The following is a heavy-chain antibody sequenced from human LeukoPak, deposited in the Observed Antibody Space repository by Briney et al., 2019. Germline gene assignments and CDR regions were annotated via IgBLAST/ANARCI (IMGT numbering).Heavy chain of an antibody. CDR2: INHSGST. Sequence: SETLSLTCAVYGGSFSGYYWSWIRQPPGKGLEWIGEINHSGSTNYNASLKSRVTISVDTSKNQFSLKLSSVTAADTAVYYCARGLGLRYFDWSKNWFDPWGQGTLVTVSS. CDR3: ARGLGLRYFDWSKNWFDP. D-gene: IGHD3-9*01. CDR1: GGSFSGYY. V-gene: IGHV4-34*01. J-gene: IGHJ5*02.